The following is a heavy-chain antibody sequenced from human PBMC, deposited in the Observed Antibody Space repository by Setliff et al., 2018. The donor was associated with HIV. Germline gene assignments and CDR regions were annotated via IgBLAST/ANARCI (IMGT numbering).Heavy chain of an antibody. CDR3: ARVSSTYWYSIFRNYYYHMDV. D-gene: IGHD2-8*02. CDR1: GGSFSGYY. CDR2: INLSGST. V-gene: IGHV4-34*01. J-gene: IGHJ6*03. Sequence: SETLSLTCAVYGGSFSGYYWSWSRQPPGKGLEWVGEINLSGSTNYNPSLKSRVTISVDTSKSQFSLKLSSVTAADTAVYYCARVSSTYWYSIFRNYYYHMDVWGKGITVTVSS.